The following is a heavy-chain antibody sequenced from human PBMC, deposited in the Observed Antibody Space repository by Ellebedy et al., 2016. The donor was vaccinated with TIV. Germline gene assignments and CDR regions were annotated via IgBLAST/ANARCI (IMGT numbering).Heavy chain of an antibody. D-gene: IGHD2-2*01. CDR3: AAIDCSSTSCPFDY. V-gene: IGHV1-69*13. CDR1: GYSFTSHY. J-gene: IGHJ4*02. Sequence: SVKVSXXASGYSFTSHYMHLVRQAPGQGLEWMGGIIPIFGTANYAQKFQGRVTITADESTSTAYMELSSLRSEDTAVYYCAAIDCSSTSCPFDYWGQGTLVTVSS. CDR2: IIPIFGTA.